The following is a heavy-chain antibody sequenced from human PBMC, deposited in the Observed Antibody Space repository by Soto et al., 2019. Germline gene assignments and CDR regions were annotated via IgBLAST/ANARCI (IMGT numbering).Heavy chain of an antibody. CDR3: ARGVSAGVDY. V-gene: IGHV1-8*01. J-gene: IGHJ4*02. CDR1: GYSFTRLD. CDR2: MAPSTGRT. D-gene: IGHD1-26*01. Sequence: QVQLVQSGAEVREPGASVKVSCKASGYSFTRLDINWVRQTAGQGLEWMGWMAPSTGRTGYAQKFQGRVTMTRDTSINTAYMELTTLTSDDTAVYYCARGVSAGVDYWGQGTLVTVSS.